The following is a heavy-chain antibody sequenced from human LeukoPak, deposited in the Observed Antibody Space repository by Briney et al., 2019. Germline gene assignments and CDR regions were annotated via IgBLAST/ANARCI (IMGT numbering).Heavy chain of an antibody. CDR2: INPNSGGT. CDR3: ARLMVRGVIITPLDY. CDR1: GYTFTGYY. J-gene: IGHJ4*02. V-gene: IGHV1-2*02. Sequence: GASVKVSCKASGYTFTGYYMHWVRQAPGQGLEWMGWINPNSGGTNYAQKFQGRVTITRDTSISTAYMELSRLRSDDTAVYYCARLMVRGVIITPLDYWGQGTLVTVSS. D-gene: IGHD3-10*01.